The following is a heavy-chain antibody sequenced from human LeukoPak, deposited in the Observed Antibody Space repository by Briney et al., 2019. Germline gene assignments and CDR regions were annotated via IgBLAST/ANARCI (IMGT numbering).Heavy chain of an antibody. Sequence: GSSVKVSCKASGGTFSSYAISWVRQAPGQGLEWMGRIIPILGIANYAQKFQGRVTITADKSTSTAYMELSSLRSEGTAVYYCARDRHYDFWSGYLAADKRYNWFDPWGQGTLVTVSS. CDR2: IIPILGIA. D-gene: IGHD3-3*01. CDR1: GGTFSSYA. CDR3: ARDRHYDFWSGYLAADKRYNWFDP. V-gene: IGHV1-69*04. J-gene: IGHJ5*02.